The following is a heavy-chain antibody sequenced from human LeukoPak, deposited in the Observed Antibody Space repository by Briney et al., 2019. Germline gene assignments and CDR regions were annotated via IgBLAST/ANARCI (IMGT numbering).Heavy chain of an antibody. V-gene: IGHV3-49*04. CDR2: IRRRAYGGAA. Sequence: GGSLRLSCTTSGFAFDDFAMSWVRQPAGKGLEWVGFIRRRAYGGAAEYAASVKGRFIISRDDSKGIAYLQMNSLKTEGTAVYYCSRNGLVDFDYWGQGSRVIVS. CDR3: SRNGLVDFDY. J-gene: IGHJ4*02. CDR1: GFAFDDFA.